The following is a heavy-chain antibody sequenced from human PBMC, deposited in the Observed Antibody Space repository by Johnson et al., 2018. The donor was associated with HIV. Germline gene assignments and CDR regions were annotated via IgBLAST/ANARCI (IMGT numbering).Heavy chain of an antibody. Sequence: QVQVVESGGGVVQPGRSLRLSCAASELTLRGCGMHWVRQAPDKGLEWVAVISYDGTNKNNAASVKGRLIISRDKSKNTLYLQKKSLRVEDTAVYYCVREDGAFDLWGQGTVVTVSS. CDR1: ELTLRGCG. CDR3: VREDGAFDL. V-gene: IGHV3-30*03. CDR2: ISYDGTNK. J-gene: IGHJ3*01. D-gene: IGHD5-24*01.